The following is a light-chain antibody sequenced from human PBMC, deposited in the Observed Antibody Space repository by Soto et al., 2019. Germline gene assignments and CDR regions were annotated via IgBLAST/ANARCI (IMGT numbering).Light chain of an antibody. CDR3: QQSYSTVLYT. V-gene: IGKV1-39*01. CDR1: QPISTY. J-gene: IGKJ2*01. Sequence: DLPMTQSPSSLSASVGDRVTITCRASQPISTYLSWYQHKPGKAPKLLLYAASSLQSGVPSRFSGSGSGTDFTLTINSLQPEDFATYYCQQSYSTVLYTFGQGTKLEIK. CDR2: AAS.